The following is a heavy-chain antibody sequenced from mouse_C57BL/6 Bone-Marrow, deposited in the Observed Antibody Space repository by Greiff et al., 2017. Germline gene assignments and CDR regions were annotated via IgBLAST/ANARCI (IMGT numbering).Heavy chain of an antibody. CDR2: IDPSDSET. CDR1: GYTFTSYW. Sequence: QVQLKQPGAELVRPGSSVKLSCKASGYTFTSYWMHWVKQRPIQGLEWIGNIDPSDSETHYNQKFKDKATLTVDKSSSTAYMQLSSLTSEDSAVYYCARYRDWYFDVWGTGTTVTVSS. CDR3: ARYRDWYFDV. V-gene: IGHV1-52*01. J-gene: IGHJ1*03.